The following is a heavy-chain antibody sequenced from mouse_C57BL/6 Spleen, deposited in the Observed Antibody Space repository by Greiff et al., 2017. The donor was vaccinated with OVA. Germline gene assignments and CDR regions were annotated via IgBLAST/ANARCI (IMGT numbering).Heavy chain of an antibody. CDR1: GFTFSSYG. J-gene: IGHJ2*01. V-gene: IGHV5-6*01. Sequence: EVHLVESGGDLVKPGGSLKLSCAASGFTFSSYGMSWVRQTPDKRLEWVATISSGGSYTYYPDSVKGRFTISRDNAKNTLYLQMSSLKSEDTAMYCCARSNMINYLHYWGQGTPVTVS. CDR2: ISSGGSYT. CDR3: ARSNMINYLHY. D-gene: IGHD2-4*01.